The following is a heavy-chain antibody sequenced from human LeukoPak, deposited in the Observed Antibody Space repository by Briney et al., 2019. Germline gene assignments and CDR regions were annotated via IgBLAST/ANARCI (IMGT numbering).Heavy chain of an antibody. J-gene: IGHJ4*02. D-gene: IGHD3-3*01. V-gene: IGHV1-8*01. CDR1: GYTFTSYD. CDR2: MNPNSGNT. Sequence: ASVKVSCKASGYTFTSYDINWVRQATGQGLEWMGWMNPNSGNTGYAQKFQGRVTMTRNTSISTAYTELTSLRSEDTAVYYCAREHDSWSGFSFDFWGQGTLVTVSS. CDR3: AREHDSWSGFSFDF.